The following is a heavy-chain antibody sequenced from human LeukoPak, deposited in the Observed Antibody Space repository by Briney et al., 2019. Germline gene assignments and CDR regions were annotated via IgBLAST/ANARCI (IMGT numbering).Heavy chain of an antibody. J-gene: IGHJ4*02. CDR3: ARASGPFDY. Sequence: GGSLRHSCVASGFMFSVYGMHWVRQAPGKGLEWVAVIWNDGSNKYYADSVKGRFTISRDNSKNTLYLQMNSLRAEDTAVYSCARASGPFDYWGQGTLITVSS. V-gene: IGHV3-33*01. D-gene: IGHD3-10*01. CDR1: GFMFSVYG. CDR2: IWNDGSNK.